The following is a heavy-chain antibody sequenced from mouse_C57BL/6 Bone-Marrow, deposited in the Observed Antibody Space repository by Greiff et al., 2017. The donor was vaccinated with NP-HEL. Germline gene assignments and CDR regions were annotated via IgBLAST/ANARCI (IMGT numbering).Heavy chain of an antibody. CDR2: IDPEDGET. Sequence: VQLQQSGAELVKPGASVKLSCTASGFNIKDYYMHWVKQRTEQGLEWIGRIDPEDGETKYAQKFQGKATITADKSSNTAYLQLSSLTSEDTAVYSCKGYYYGSSYRYFDVWGTGTTVTVSS. V-gene: IGHV14-2*01. CDR3: KGYYYGSSYRYFDV. J-gene: IGHJ1*03. D-gene: IGHD1-1*01. CDR1: GFNIKDYY.